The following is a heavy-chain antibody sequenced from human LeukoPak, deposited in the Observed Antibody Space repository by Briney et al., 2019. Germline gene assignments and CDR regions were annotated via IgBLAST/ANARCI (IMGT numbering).Heavy chain of an antibody. Sequence: GGSLQISCKTSGSSFTTYWIGWGRQVPGTGLEGVGAIYPDDSDTKYSPSFQVQVVISADRSIRPAYLQWNTLKTSDTAMYYCVRQRGASGTINHFDPWGQGTLVTVSS. J-gene: IGHJ5*02. CDR3: VRQRGASGTINHFDP. V-gene: IGHV5-51*01. CDR1: GSSFTTYW. D-gene: IGHD3-10*01. CDR2: IYPDDSDT.